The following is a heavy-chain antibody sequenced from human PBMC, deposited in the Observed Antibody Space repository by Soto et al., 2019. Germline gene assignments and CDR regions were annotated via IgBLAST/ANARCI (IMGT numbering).Heavy chain of an antibody. Sequence: QLQLQESGPGLVKPSETLSLTCTVSGGSISSSDYYWGWIRQPPGKGLEWIGSIYYSGNTYYNPSLKSRVTISVDTSKNQSSLTLNSVTAADTAVYYCARQGYYSTKTYPPSRFWGQGTLVTVSS. CDR2: IYYSGNT. D-gene: IGHD2-8*01. J-gene: IGHJ4*02. CDR3: ARQGYYSTKTYPPSRF. CDR1: GGSISSSDYY. V-gene: IGHV4-39*01.